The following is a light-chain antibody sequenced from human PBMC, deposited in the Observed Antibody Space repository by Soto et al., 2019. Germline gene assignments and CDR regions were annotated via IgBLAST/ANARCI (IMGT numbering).Light chain of an antibody. V-gene: IGKV1-27*01. Sequence: DIPMTQSPSSLSASVGDRVTITCRASQGISNYLAWYQQKPGKVPKLLIYAASTLQSGVPSRFSGSGSGTDFTLTMSSLHPQDVATYFCQNYNSARCTVGPGTKVDIK. CDR1: QGISNY. CDR3: QNYNSARCT. CDR2: AAS. J-gene: IGKJ3*01.